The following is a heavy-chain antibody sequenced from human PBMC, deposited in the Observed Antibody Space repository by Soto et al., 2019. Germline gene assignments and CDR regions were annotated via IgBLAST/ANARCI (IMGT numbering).Heavy chain of an antibody. Sequence: PSETLYLTCTVSGGSISSSSYYWGWIRQPPGKGLEWIGSIYYSGSTYYNPSLKSRVTISVDTSKNQYSLKLSSVTAADTAVYYCARGLITGSQYSGGWYYFDSWGQGTQVTVS. J-gene: IGHJ4*02. V-gene: IGHV4-39*01. CDR2: IYYSGST. CDR3: ARGLITGSQYSGGWYYFDS. D-gene: IGHD1-26*01. CDR1: GGSISSSSYY.